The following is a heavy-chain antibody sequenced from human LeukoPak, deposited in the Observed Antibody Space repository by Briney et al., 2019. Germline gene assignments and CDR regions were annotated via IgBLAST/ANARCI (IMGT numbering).Heavy chain of an antibody. CDR1: GGSISSYY. CDR2: IYYSGST. V-gene: IGHV4-59*01. D-gene: IGHD3-10*01. Sequence: PSETLSLTCTVSGGSISSYYWSWIRQPPGKGLEWIGYIYYSGSTNYNPSLKSRVTISVDTSKNQFSLKLSSVTAADTAVYYCARVSYGSGSYYKGFDYWGQGTLVTVSS. CDR3: ARVSYGSGSYYKGFDY. J-gene: IGHJ4*02.